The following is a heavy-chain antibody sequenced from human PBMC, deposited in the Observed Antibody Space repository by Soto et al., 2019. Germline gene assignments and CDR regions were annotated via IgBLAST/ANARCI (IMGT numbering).Heavy chain of an antibody. Sequence: VQVCFKVSGSAFSRYAISWVRQAHGQGLEWMGGIIPIFATADYAQKFQGRVTITAAQSTSTAYMELSSPSSEDPAVYYWARGRSCYDTGAFGIWGQVTMGT. CDR1: GSAFSRYA. J-gene: IGHJ3*02. V-gene: IGHV1-69*13. CDR3: ARGRSCYDTGAFGI. CDR2: IIPIFATA. D-gene: IGHD3-22*01.